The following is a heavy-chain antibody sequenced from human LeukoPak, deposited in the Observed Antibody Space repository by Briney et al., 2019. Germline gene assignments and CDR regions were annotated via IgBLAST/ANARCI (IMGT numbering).Heavy chain of an antibody. CDR1: GGTFSGYA. V-gene: IGHV1-69*05. Sequence: ASVKVSCKASGGTFSGYAVSWVRQVPGQGLEWMGGIIPMLGTGNYAPKFQGRVTITRDTSASTAYMELSSLRSEDTAVYYCARGFAYDTAVDYWGQGTLVTVSS. J-gene: IGHJ4*02. D-gene: IGHD3-9*01. CDR3: ARGFAYDTAVDY. CDR2: IIPMLGTG.